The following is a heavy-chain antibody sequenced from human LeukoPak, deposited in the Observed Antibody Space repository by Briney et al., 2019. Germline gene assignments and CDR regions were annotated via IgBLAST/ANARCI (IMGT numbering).Heavy chain of an antibody. V-gene: IGHV4-59*01. CDR2: IYYRGST. CDR3: ARLSGYSSGHYYSDY. CDR1: GGSISSDY. J-gene: IGHJ4*02. Sequence: SETLSLTCTVSGGSISSDYWSWIRQPPGKGLEWIGYIYYRGSTNYNPSLKSRVTISVDTSKNQFFLKLSSVTAADTAVYYCARLSGYSSGHYYSDYWGQGTLVTVSS. D-gene: IGHD3-22*01.